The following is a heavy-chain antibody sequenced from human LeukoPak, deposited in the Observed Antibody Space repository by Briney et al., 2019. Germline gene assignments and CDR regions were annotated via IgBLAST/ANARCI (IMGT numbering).Heavy chain of an antibody. CDR1: GGSFSGYY. V-gene: IGHV4-34*01. CDR3: ARGHREREYYSDY. J-gene: IGHJ4*02. D-gene: IGHD3-10*01. CDR2: INHSGST. Sequence: SETLSLTCAVYGGSFSGYYWSWIRQPPGKGLEWIGEINHSGSTNYNPSLKSRVTISVDTSKNQFSLKLSSVTAADTAVYYCARGHREREYYSDYWGQGTLVTVSS.